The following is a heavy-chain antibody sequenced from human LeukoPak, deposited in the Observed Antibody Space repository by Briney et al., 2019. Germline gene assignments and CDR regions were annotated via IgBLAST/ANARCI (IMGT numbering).Heavy chain of an antibody. CDR2: IIPIFGTA. Sequence: ASVKVSCKASGGTFSSYAISWVRQAPGQGLEWMGGIIPIFGTANYAQKFQGRVTITADESTSTAYMELSSLRSEDTAVYYCARGGLGYCSRTSCYENYYYGMDVWGKGTTVTVSS. D-gene: IGHD2-2*01. J-gene: IGHJ6*04. CDR3: ARGGLGYCSRTSCYENYYYGMDV. V-gene: IGHV1-69*13. CDR1: GGTFSSYA.